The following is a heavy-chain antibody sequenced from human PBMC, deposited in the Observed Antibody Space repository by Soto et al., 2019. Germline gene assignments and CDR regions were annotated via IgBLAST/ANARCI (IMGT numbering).Heavy chain of an antibody. CDR3: ARASHGLDV. CDR2: IKNKAQSYIT. V-gene: IGHV3-72*01. J-gene: IGHJ6*02. Sequence: EVQLVESGGGLVQPGGSLRLSCAASGLPFSDLYMDWVRQAPRTGLEWVGRIKNKAQSYITEYAAAVKGRFSISRDDSKNTMYLQMNSLKTEDTAVYYCARASHGLDVWGQGTTVTVSS. D-gene: IGHD2-2*01. CDR1: GLPFSDLY.